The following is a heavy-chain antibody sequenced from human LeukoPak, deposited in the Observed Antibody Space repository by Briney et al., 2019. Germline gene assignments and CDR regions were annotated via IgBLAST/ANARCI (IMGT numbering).Heavy chain of an antibody. CDR2: IWYDGSNK. V-gene: IGHV3-33*01. J-gene: IGHJ4*02. Sequence: PGGSLRLSCAASGFIFRSYGMHWVRQAPGKGLEWVAVIWYDGSNKDYADSVKGRFTISRDNSKNTLYLQMNTLRAEDTAVYYCARIRGYYFDYWGQGTLVTVSS. CDR1: GFIFRSYG. CDR3: ARIRGYYFDY. D-gene: IGHD6-13*01.